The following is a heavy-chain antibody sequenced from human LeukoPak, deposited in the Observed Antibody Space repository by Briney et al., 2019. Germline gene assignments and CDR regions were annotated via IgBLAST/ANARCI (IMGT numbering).Heavy chain of an antibody. J-gene: IGHJ6*02. CDR3: ARSYGMDV. CDR1: GFTFSSYA. CDR2: ISSDGSST. Sequence: GGSLRLSCSASGFTFSSYAMHWVRQAPGKGLEYVSGISSDGSSTRYADSVKGRFTISRDNAKSTLYLQMNSLRAEDMAVYYCARSYGMDVWGQGTTVTVSS. V-gene: IGHV3-64*04.